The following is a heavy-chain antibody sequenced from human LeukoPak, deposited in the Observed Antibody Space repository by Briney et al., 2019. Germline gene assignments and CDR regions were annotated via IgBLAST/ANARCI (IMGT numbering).Heavy chain of an antibody. J-gene: IGHJ4*02. Sequence: ASETLSLTCTVSGGSISSYYWSWIRQPPGKGLEWIGYIYYSGSSNYNPSLKSRVTMSVDTSKNQFSLKLSSVTAADTAVYYCARETYYYGSYPDPPDYWGQGTLVTVSS. CDR1: GGSISSYY. CDR3: ARETYYYGSYPDPPDY. D-gene: IGHD3-10*01. CDR2: IYYSGSS. V-gene: IGHV4-59*12.